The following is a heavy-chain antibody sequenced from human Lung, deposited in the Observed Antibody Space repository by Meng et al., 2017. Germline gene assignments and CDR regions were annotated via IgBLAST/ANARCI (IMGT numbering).Heavy chain of an antibody. Sequence: EVKLVESGGCLVRPGGALRLSCSVFGLTVRNYAMTWVRQAPGKGLEWVSATSGAGGGTYYADSVGGRFTISRDNSKDMLYLQMNYLRSEDTAIYYCAKGRTVTISFSDYWGQGVLVTVSS. CDR1: GLTVRNYA. V-gene: IGHV3-23*04. D-gene: IGHD4-17*01. CDR3: AKGRTVTISFSDY. J-gene: IGHJ4*02. CDR2: TSGAGGGT.